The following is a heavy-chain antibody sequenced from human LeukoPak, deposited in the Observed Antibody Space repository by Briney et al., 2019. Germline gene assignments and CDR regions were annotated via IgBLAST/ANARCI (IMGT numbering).Heavy chain of an antibody. CDR2: IGDTGRAR. J-gene: IGHJ2*01. V-gene: IGHV3-30*03. CDR3: AREAAWGNWYFDL. CDR1: GFTFSRHG. Sequence: GGSLRLSCAASGFTFSRHGMHWVRQAPGKGLEWVAVIGDTGRARYYADSVTGRFTTSRDNSQNTLYLEMNSLRYEDTALYYCAREAAWGNWYFDLWGRGTLVTVSS. D-gene: IGHD3-16*01.